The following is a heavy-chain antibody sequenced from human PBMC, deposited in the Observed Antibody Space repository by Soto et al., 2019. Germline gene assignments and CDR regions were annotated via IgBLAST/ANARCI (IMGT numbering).Heavy chain of an antibody. Sequence: ETLSLTCTVSGASINNTSYYWGWIRQSPGKGLEWIGNIYYSGKTYYSPSLKSRVSISVDASRNQFSLRLSSVTAADTAVYYCGRPWGIGLTPPGPWGQGVLVTVSS. J-gene: IGHJ5*02. V-gene: IGHV4-39*01. CDR3: GRPWGIGLTPPGP. D-gene: IGHD6-13*01. CDR2: IYYSGKT. CDR1: GASINNTSYY.